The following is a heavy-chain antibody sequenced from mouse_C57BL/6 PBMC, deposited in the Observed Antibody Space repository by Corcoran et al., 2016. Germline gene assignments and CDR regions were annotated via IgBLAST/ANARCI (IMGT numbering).Heavy chain of an antibody. J-gene: IGHJ1*03. CDR2: INPNNGGT. Sequence: EVQLQQSGPELVKPGASVKIPCKASGYTFTDYNMDWVKQSHGKSLEWIGDINPNNGGTIYNQKFKGKATLTVDKSSSTAYMELRSLTSEDTAVYYCARRAGINWYFDVWGTGTTVTVSS. V-gene: IGHV1-18*01. CDR3: ARRAGINWYFDV. CDR1: GYTFTDYN. D-gene: IGHD3-3*01.